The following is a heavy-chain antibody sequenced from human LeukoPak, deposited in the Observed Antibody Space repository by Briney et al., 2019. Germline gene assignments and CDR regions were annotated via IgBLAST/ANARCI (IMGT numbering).Heavy chain of an antibody. J-gene: IGHJ3*02. V-gene: IGHV4-4*07. CDR3: ARHSPRDGYNYGVGAFDI. D-gene: IGHD5-24*01. CDR2: IYTSGST. Sequence: PSETLSLTCTVSGGSISSYYWSWIRQPAGKGLEWIGRIYTSGSTNYNPSLKSRVTMSVDTSKNQFSLKLSSVTAADTAVYYCARHSPRDGYNYGVGAFDIWGQGTMVTVSS. CDR1: GGSISSYY.